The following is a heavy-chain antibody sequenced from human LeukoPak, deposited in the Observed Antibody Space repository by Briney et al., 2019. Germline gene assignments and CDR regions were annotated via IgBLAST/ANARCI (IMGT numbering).Heavy chain of an antibody. D-gene: IGHD3-10*01. CDR3: ARQMEGDYGSGTFFDV. V-gene: IGHV3-11*04. CDR2: IRDSGSTI. CDR1: EFVFSDYY. J-gene: IGHJ4*02. Sequence: KPGGSLRLSCAASEFVFSDYYMSWIRQAPGKGLEWVSYIRDSGSTIYYADSVKGRFTISGHNGKNSVYRQVNGLRGEHTAVYYFARQMEGDYGSGTFFDVWGQGNMVTVSS.